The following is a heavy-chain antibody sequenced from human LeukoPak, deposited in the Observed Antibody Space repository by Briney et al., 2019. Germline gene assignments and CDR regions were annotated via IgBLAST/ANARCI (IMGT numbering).Heavy chain of an antibody. CDR1: GYTFTSYD. V-gene: IGHV1-8*01. Sequence: GASVKVSCKASGYTFTSYDINWVRQATGQGLEWMGWMNPNSGNTGYAQKFQGRVTMTRNTSISTAYMELSSLRSEDTAVYYCARVDCSSTSCSVYYYGMDVWGQGTTVTVSS. J-gene: IGHJ6*02. CDR3: ARVDCSSTSCSVYYYGMDV. CDR2: MNPNSGNT. D-gene: IGHD2-2*01.